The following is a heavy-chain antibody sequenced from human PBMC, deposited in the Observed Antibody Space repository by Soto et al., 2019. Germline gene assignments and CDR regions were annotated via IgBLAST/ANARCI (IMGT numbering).Heavy chain of an antibody. CDR1: GGSISSGGYY. CDR3: ARAFKIFGVDNWYFDL. Sequence: QVQLQESGPGLVKASRTLSLTCTVSGGSISSGGYYWSWIRQHPGKGLEWIGYIYYSGSTYYNPSLKSRVTISVDTSKNQFSLKLSSVTAADTAVYYCARAFKIFGVDNWYFDLWGRGTLVTVSS. J-gene: IGHJ2*01. CDR2: IYYSGST. V-gene: IGHV4-31*03. D-gene: IGHD3-3*01.